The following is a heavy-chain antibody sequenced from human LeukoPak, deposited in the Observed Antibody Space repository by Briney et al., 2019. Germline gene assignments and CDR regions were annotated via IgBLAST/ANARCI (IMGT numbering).Heavy chain of an antibody. D-gene: IGHD3-16*02. CDR3: ARVDTIYDYVWGSYRYFDY. CDR1: GYTFTGYY. Sequence: GASVKVSCKASGYTFTGYYMHWVRQAPGQGLEWMGWINPNSGGTNYAQKFQGRVTMTRDTSISTAYMELSRLRSDDTAVYYCARVDTIYDYVWGSYRYFDYWGQGTLVTVSS. V-gene: IGHV1-2*02. CDR2: INPNSGGT. J-gene: IGHJ4*02.